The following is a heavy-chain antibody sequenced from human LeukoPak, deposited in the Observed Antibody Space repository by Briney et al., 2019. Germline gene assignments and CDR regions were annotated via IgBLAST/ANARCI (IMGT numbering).Heavy chain of an antibody. D-gene: IGHD1-26*01. Sequence: ASVKVSCKASGYTFSTYYMHWVRQAPGQGLEWVGVIDPTGGTTTYAQKFQGRVTMTRDTSSSTVYMELSSLRIEDTAVYYCSRDLGGSYNDYWGQGTRVTVSS. CDR1: GYTFSTYY. CDR3: SRDLGGSYNDY. V-gene: IGHV1-46*01. J-gene: IGHJ4*02. CDR2: IDPTGGTT.